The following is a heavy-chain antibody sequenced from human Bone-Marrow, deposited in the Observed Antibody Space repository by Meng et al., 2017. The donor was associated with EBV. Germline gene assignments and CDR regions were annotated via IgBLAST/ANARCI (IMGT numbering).Heavy chain of an antibody. Sequence: QVQLVQSGAEVKKPXXPXKVXCXXSGYTFTSYAMHWVRQAPGQRLEWMGWINAGNGNTKYSQKFQGRVTITRDTSASTAYMELSSLRSDDTAVYYCARDSPSTTGAPTCDYWGQGTLVTVSS. V-gene: IGHV1-3*01. CDR2: INAGNGNT. D-gene: IGHD1-1*01. CDR3: ARDSPSTTGAPTCDY. CDR1: GYTFTSYA. J-gene: IGHJ4*02.